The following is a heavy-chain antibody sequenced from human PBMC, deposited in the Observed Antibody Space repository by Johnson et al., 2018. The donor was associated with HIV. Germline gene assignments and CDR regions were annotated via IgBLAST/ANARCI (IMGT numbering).Heavy chain of an antibody. CDR2: IYSGGST. V-gene: IGHV3-66*01. CDR1: GFTFSDYY. J-gene: IGHJ3*02. CDR3: ARDIMRAGSYYDAFDI. Sequence: EVQVLESGGGLVQPGGSLRLSCAASGFTFSDYYMSWVRQAPGKGLEWVSVIYSGGSTYYADSVKGRFTISRDNSKNTLYLQMNSLRAEDTAVYYCARDIMRAGSYYDAFDIWGQGTMVTVSS. D-gene: IGHD3-10*01.